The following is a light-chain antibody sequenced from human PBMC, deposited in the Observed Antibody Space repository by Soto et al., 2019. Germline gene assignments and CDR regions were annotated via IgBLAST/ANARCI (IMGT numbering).Light chain of an antibody. V-gene: IGKV3-11*01. CDR2: DAS. Sequence: EIVLTQSPATLSLSPGDRATLSCRASQSVTTFLAWYQQKPGQAPRLLIYDASDRAPGIPARFSGSGSATDFTLTINNLEPEDFAVYYCQQRSNWPQITFGQGTRLEIK. CDR3: QQRSNWPQIT. CDR1: QSVTTF. J-gene: IGKJ5*01.